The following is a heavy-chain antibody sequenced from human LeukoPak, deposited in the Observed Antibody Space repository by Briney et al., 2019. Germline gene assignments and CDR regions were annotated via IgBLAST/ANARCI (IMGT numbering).Heavy chain of an antibody. J-gene: IGHJ4*02. V-gene: IGHV3-23*01. CDR1: GFTFSSYA. CDR3: AGLSRGGSPTY. Sequence: GGSLRLSCAASGFTFSSYAMTWVRQAPGKGLEWVSGISGSGGSTYYADSVKGRFTSSRDNSKNTLYLQMNSLRAEDTAVYYCAGLSRGGSPTYWGQGTLVTVSS. D-gene: IGHD3-10*01. CDR2: ISGSGGST.